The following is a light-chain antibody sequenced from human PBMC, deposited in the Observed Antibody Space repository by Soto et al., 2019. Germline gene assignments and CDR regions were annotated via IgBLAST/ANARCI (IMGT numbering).Light chain of an antibody. CDR1: QDISNY. CDR2: DAS. J-gene: IGKJ3*01. V-gene: IGKV1-33*01. Sequence: DIQMTQSPSSLSASVGDRVTITCQASQDISNYLNWYQQKPGKAPKLLIYDASNLETGVPSRFSGSGSGTDFTFTISSLQPEYMATYYCQQYDNLPRFTFGPGTKVDIK. CDR3: QQYDNLPRFT.